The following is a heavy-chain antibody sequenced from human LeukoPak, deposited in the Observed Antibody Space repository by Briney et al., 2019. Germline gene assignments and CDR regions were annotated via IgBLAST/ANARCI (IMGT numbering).Heavy chain of an antibody. D-gene: IGHD6-19*01. Sequence: GGSLRLSCAASGFTFSSYSMNWVRQAPGKGLEWVSSISSSSYIYYADSVKGRFTISRDNAKNSLYLQMNSLRAEDTAVYYCARGHAQWLFKTQADYWGQGTLVTVSS. CDR3: ARGHAQWLFKTQADY. V-gene: IGHV3-21*01. J-gene: IGHJ4*02. CDR1: GFTFSSYS. CDR2: ISSSSYI.